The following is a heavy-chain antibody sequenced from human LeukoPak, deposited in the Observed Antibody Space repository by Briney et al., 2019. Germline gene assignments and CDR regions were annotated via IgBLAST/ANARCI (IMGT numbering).Heavy chain of an antibody. V-gene: IGHV4-59*11. Sequence: SETLSLTCTVSGGSISSHYWSWVRLSPAKGLEWIGYIFYSGSTDYSPSLTSRVTISIDTSKRYLSLNLSSVTAADTAVYYWVKHGPGGRGYLDVWGVGTTVTVSS. D-gene: IGHD1-1*01. CDR2: IFYSGST. CDR1: GGSISSHY. J-gene: IGHJ6*03. CDR3: VKHGPGGRGYLDV.